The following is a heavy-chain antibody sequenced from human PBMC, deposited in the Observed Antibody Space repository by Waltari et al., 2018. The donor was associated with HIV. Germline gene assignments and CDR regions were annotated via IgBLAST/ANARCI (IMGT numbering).Heavy chain of an antibody. J-gene: IGHJ4*02. CDR1: GGTFSSYK. D-gene: IGHD2-2*01. CDR3: ARDLGYCNSYTCGPFDY. V-gene: IGHV1-69*14. CDR2: IIPCFGSA. Sequence: QVQLVQSGAEVKNPGSSVRVSCKTSGGTFSSYKISWVRQAPGQGLEWMGGIIPCFGSANYSQKCQGRVMIAADKSTSTVYMYLSSLRSDDTAVYYCARDLGYCNSYTCGPFDYWGQGTLVTVSS.